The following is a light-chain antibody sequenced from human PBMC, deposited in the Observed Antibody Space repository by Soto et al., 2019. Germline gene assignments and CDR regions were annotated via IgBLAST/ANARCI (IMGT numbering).Light chain of an antibody. CDR1: QSVSSK. Sequence: EIVLTQSAGTLSVSPGERATLSCRASQSVSSKLAWYQQKRGQAPRLLFYVASTGATGIPARFSGSGSETEFTLSISSLQSEDFAVYYCQQYNNWPGTFGQGTKVDIK. CDR2: VAS. J-gene: IGKJ1*01. CDR3: QQYNNWPGT. V-gene: IGKV3-15*01.